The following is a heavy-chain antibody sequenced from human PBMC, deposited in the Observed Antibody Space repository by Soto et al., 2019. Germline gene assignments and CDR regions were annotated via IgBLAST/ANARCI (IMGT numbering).Heavy chain of an antibody. J-gene: IGHJ6*02. D-gene: IGHD2-2*01. Sequence: SVKVSCKASGGTFSSYAISWVRQAPGQGLEWMGGIIPIFGTANYAQKFQGRVTITADKSTSTAYMELSSLRSEDTAVYYCARHDIVVVPAAIHYYYYGMDVWG. V-gene: IGHV1-69*06. CDR2: IIPIFGTA. CDR1: GGTFSSYA. CDR3: ARHDIVVVPAAIHYYYYGMDV.